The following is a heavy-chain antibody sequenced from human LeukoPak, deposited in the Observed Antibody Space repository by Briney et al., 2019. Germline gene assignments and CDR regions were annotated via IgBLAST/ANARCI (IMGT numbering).Heavy chain of an antibody. J-gene: IGHJ4*02. Sequence: ASVKASCKASGYTFTGYYMHWVRQAPGQGLEWMGRINPNSGGTNYAQKFQGRVTMTRDTSISTAYMELSRLRPDDTAVYYCARGYSSSWYYFDYWGQGTLVTVSS. V-gene: IGHV1-2*06. D-gene: IGHD6-13*01. CDR2: INPNSGGT. CDR3: ARGYSSSWYYFDY. CDR1: GYTFTGYY.